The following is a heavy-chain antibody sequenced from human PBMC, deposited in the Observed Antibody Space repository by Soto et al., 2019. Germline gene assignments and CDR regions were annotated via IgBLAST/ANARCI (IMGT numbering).Heavy chain of an antibody. CDR3: ASRPRFIAAAGIIRGSGDF. CDR1: GGSITSSNW. V-gene: IGHV4-4*02. D-gene: IGHD6-13*01. CDR2: IYHSRST. J-gene: IGHJ4*02. Sequence: QVQLQESGPGLVKPSGTLSLTCAVSGGSITSSNWWRWVRQPPGKGLEWIGEIYHSRSTKYNPSRKSRVTISVDKSKNPYSLQLSSVTAAERAVYYCASRPRFIAAAGIIRGSGDFWGQGTLVTVSS.